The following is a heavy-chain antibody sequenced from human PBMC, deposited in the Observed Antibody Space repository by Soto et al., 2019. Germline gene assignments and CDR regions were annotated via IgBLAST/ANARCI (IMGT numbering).Heavy chain of an antibody. J-gene: IGHJ6*03. CDR1: GGSISSYY. CDR3: ARVSGGWLNTPYYYYYMDV. CDR2: IYYSGST. Sequence: KTSETLSLTCTVSGGSISSYYWSWIRQPPGKGLEWIGYIYYSGSTNYNPSLKSRVTISVDTSKNQFSLKLSSVTAADTAVYYCARVSGGWLNTPYYYYYMDVWGKGTTVTVSS. V-gene: IGHV4-59*01. D-gene: IGHD2-15*01.